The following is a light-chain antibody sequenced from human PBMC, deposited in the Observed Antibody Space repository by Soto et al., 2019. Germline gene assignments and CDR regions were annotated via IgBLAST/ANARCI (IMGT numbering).Light chain of an antibody. Sequence: QSALTQVASVSGSPGQSITISCTGTSSDVGTFNLVSWYQQHPGKAPRRLIYEVIKRPSGVSNRLSGSKSGHTASLTIPGLQAEDEAVYYCCSYAGSRFYVFGPGTTLTVL. CDR3: CSYAGSRFYV. CDR2: EVI. CDR1: SSDVGTFNL. V-gene: IGLV2-23*02. J-gene: IGLJ1*01.